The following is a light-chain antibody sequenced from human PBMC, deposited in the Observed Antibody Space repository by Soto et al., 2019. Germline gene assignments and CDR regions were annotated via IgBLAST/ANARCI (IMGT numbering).Light chain of an antibody. CDR1: STNIGSKF. CDR3: GAWDRSLNGYV. J-gene: IGLJ1*01. Sequence: QSVLSQPPSASATPGQSVTISCSGSSTNIGSKFVYWYQQLPGKAPKLLINSDKHRPSGVPDRFSASRSGASASLAISGLQSEDEADYFCGAWDRSLNGYVFGTGTKVTVL. V-gene: IGLV1-44*01. CDR2: SDK.